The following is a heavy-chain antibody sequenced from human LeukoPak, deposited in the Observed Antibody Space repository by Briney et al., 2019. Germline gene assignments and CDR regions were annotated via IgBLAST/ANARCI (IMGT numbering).Heavy chain of an antibody. J-gene: IGHJ6*02. CDR3: ARGGGLDV. Sequence: GSLRLSCAASGFTFSSYWMNWARQAPGKGLEWVASINHNGNVNYYVDSVKGRFTVSRNNAKNSLYLQMSNLRAEDTAVYFCARGGGLDVWGQGATVTVSS. CDR1: GFTFSSYW. D-gene: IGHD3-16*01. V-gene: IGHV3-7*03. CDR2: INHNGNVN.